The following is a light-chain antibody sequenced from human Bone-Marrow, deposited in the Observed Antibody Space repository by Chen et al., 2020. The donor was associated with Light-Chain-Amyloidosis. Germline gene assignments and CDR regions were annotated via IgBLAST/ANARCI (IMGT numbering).Light chain of an antibody. V-gene: IGLV2-14*01. Sequence: QSALTQPASVSGSPGQSITISCTGTSSDVGGDNHVSWYQQHPDKAPKLMIYEVTNRPSWVPDRFSGSKSDNTASRTISGLQAEDEDYYFCSSYTITNTLVFGSGTRVTVL. J-gene: IGLJ1*01. CDR2: EVT. CDR3: SSYTITNTLV. CDR1: SSDVGGDNH.